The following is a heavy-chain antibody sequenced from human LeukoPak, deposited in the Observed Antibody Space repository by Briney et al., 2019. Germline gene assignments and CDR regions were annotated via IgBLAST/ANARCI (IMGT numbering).Heavy chain of an antibody. D-gene: IGHD3-10*01. CDR2: INHSGAA. Sequence: PSETLSRTCTVSGCSINSGAYYWSWLRQDPGKGLEWSGYINHSGAAYYNPSLISRVTVSVDTSENKFSLKLTSVTAADTAVYYCAREVINRVRGVLYYYGVDVWGQGTTVNGSS. V-gene: IGHV4-31*03. CDR1: GCSINSGAYY. CDR3: AREVINRVRGVLYYYGVDV. J-gene: IGHJ6*02.